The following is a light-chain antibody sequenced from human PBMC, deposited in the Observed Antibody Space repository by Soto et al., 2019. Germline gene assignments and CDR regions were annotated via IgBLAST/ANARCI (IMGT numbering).Light chain of an antibody. Sequence: QSVLTQPASVSGSPGQSITISCTGTSSDVGGYNYVSWYQQHPGKVPKLMIYEVSNRTSGVSNRFSGSKSGNTASLTISGLQAEDEADYYCSSFTSMSSLVFGGGTKLTVL. CDR2: EVS. J-gene: IGLJ3*02. CDR3: SSFTSMSSLV. CDR1: SSDVGGYNY. V-gene: IGLV2-14*01.